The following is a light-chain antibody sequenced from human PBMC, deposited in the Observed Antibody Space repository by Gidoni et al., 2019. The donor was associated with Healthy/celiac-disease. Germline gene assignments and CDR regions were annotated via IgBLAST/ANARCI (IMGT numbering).Light chain of an antibody. V-gene: IGKV3-20*01. CDR2: GAS. J-gene: IGKJ4*01. Sequence: IVLMQSPGTLSLSPGERATLSCRAVQSVRSSYLVWYQQKPGQAPRLLIYGASSRATGIPDRFSGSGSGTDFTLNISRLEPEDFAVYYCQQYGSSPLTFGGGTKVEIK. CDR3: QQYGSSPLT. CDR1: QSVRSSY.